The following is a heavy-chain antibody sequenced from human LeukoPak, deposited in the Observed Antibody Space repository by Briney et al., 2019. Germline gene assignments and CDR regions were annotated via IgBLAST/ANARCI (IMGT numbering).Heavy chain of an antibody. CDR3: AREDLYTYPLDF. V-gene: IGHV1-2*02. CDR2: INPNSGDT. CDR1: GYTFTSYG. J-gene: IGHJ1*01. D-gene: IGHD5-24*01. Sequence: GASVKVSCKASGYTFTSYGISWVRQAPGQGLEWLGWINPNSGDTNFAQKFQGRVTMTRDTSINTAYMELSGLRSDDTAVYYCAREDLYTYPLDFWGQGTLVTVSS.